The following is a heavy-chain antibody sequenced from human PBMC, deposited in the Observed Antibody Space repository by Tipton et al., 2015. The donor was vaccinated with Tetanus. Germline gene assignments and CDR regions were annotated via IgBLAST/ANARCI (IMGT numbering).Heavy chain of an antibody. J-gene: IGHJ4*02. CDR2: TYYRSQWIT. CDR3: ARDPPMCYSCLDS. CDR1: GDSVSRDGPT. V-gene: IGHV6-1*01. Sequence: GLVKPSQTLSLTCAISGDSVSRDGPTWNWIRQSPSRGLEWLGRTYYRSQWITDYAVSVRGRITINPDTSNNLVSLELRSGTHEDTAVYYCARDPPMCYSCLDSWGQGTLISVSS. D-gene: IGHD3-10*02.